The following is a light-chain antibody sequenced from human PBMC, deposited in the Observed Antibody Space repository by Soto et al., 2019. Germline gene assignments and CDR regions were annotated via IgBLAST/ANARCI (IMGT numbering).Light chain of an antibody. CDR2: GAS. J-gene: IGKJ2*01. V-gene: IGKV3-20*01. CDR1: QSVSSTY. CDR3: QHYVTSPFT. Sequence: EIVLTQSPGTLSLSPGERATLSCRASQSVSSTYLAWYQQKPGQAPRLLMHGASSRATGIPDRFRGSGSGTDFTLTISRLEPEDFAVYYCQHYVTSPFTFGQGTKLEIK.